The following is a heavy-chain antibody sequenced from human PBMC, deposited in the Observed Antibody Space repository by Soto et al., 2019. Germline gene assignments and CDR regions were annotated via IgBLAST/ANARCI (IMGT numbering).Heavy chain of an antibody. CDR1: GFTFSNAW. J-gene: IGHJ4*02. V-gene: IGHV3-15*01. CDR3: TTSLGGYCSSTSCLGPLNGFDY. CDR2: IRSKADGGTT. D-gene: IGHD2-2*01. Sequence: EVQLVESGGGLLKPGGSLRLSCVASGFTFSNAWMSWVRQAPGKGLEWVGHIRSKADGGTTDYAAPVKGRFTISRDDSENTLYLQMNNLQTEDTAVYYCTTSLGGYCSSTSCLGPLNGFDYWGQGTLVTVSS.